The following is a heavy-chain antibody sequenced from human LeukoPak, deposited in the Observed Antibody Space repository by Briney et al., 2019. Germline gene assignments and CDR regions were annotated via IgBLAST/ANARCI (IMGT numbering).Heavy chain of an antibody. Sequence: SETLSLTCAVYGGSFSGYYWSWIRQPPGKGLEWIGEINHSGSTNHNPSLKSRVTISVDTSKNQFSLKLSSVTAADTAVYYCARGRRLVPTSRRGFDPWGQGTLVTVSS. J-gene: IGHJ5*02. CDR3: ARGRRLVPTSRRGFDP. CDR2: INHSGST. D-gene: IGHD5-24*01. V-gene: IGHV4-34*01. CDR1: GGSFSGYY.